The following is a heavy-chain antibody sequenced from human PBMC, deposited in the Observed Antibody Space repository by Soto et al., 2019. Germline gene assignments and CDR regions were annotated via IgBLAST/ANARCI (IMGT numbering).Heavy chain of an antibody. CDR1: GGTFSNYP. J-gene: IGHJ2*01. V-gene: IGHV1-69*12. CDR2: IIPICGTV. Sequence: QVQLVQSGAEVKKPGSSVKVSCKASGGTFSNYPISWVRQAPGQGLEWMGGIIPICGTVNYAQKFQGRVTITADESTCTAYIELSSLRSEDTAVYYCARGNHRWLQLWYFDLWGRGTLVTVSS. D-gene: IGHD5-12*01. CDR3: ARGNHRWLQLWYFDL.